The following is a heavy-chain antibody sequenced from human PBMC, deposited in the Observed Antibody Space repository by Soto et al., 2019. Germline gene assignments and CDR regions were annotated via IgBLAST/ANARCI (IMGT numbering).Heavy chain of an antibody. CDR3: AREMIPMIMGGMSAMDV. D-gene: IGHD3-22*01. CDR2: ISYDGNNK. CDR1: GFTFSSYG. V-gene: IGHV3-30*03. Sequence: QVQLVESGGGVVQPGRSLRLSCEASGFTFSSYGMHWGRQAPCKGLEWVAVISYDGNNKYYADSVKGRFTISRDNSKNTMYLQMNSLRPEDTAVYYCAREMIPMIMGGMSAMDVWGQGSTVTVSS. J-gene: IGHJ6*02.